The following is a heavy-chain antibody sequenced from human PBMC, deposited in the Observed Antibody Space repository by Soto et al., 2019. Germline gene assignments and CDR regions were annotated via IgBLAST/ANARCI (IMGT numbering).Heavy chain of an antibody. CDR2: IYSGGST. CDR1: GFTVCSNY. J-gene: IGHJ3*02. D-gene: IGHD7-27*01. CDR3: ARETADSAFDI. V-gene: IGHV3-66*02. Sequence: GGSLRLPCAASGFTVCSNYMSWVRQAPGKGLEGVSVIYSGGSTYYADSVKGRFTISRDNSKNTLYLQMNSLRAEDTAVYYCARETADSAFDIWGQGTMVTVSS.